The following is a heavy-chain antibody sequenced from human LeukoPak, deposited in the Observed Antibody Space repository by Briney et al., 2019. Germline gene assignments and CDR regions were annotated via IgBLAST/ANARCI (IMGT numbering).Heavy chain of an antibody. CDR2: INPNSGGT. CDR1: GYTFTDYY. V-gene: IGHV1-2*02. Sequence: EASVTVSFKASGYTFTDYYMHWVRQAPGQGLEWMGWINPNSGGTNYAQKFQGRVTMTRDTSISTAYMELSRLRSADTAVYYCARDLREMATILDDYYFDYWGQGTRVTVSS. D-gene: IGHD5-24*01. CDR3: ARDLREMATILDDYYFDY. J-gene: IGHJ4*02.